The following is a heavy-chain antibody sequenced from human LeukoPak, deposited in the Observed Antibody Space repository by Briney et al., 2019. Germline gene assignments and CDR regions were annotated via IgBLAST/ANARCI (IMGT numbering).Heavy chain of an antibody. CDR1: GFTFSSYA. V-gene: IGHV3-23*01. J-gene: IGHJ4*02. CDR3: AKGAMHYYDSSGYNYFDY. D-gene: IGHD3-22*01. CDR2: ISGSGGST. Sequence: GGSLRLSCAASGFTFSSYAMSWVRQAPGKGLEGVSAISGSGGSTYYADSVKGRFTISRDKSKNTLYLQMNSLRAEDTAVYYCAKGAMHYYDSSGYNYFDYWGQGTLVTVSS.